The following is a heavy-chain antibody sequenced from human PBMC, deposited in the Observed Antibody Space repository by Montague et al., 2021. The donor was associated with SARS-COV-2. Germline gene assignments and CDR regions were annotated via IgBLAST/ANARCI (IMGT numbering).Heavy chain of an antibody. CDR2: IRSSGSSA. D-gene: IGHD3-9*01. J-gene: IGHJ4*02. CDR3: ARGRSPRYSFDL. CDR1: GFDFYDYY. V-gene: IGHV3-11*03. Sequence: SLRLSCAASGFDFYDYYMSWIRQAPGKAPEWVSSIRSSGSSANYXLSVEARFTISRDNAQYSLFLQMNSLRVEDTAVYYCARGRSPRYSFDLWGPGTLVTVSS.